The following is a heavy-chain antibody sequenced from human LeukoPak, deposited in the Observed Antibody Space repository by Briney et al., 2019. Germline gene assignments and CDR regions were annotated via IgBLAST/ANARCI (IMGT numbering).Heavy chain of an antibody. J-gene: IGHJ6*02. V-gene: IGHV1-18*01. CDR2: ISAYNGNT. D-gene: IGHD3-9*01. Sequence: VKVSCKASGYTFTSYGISWVRQAPGQGLEWMGWISAYNGNTNYAQELQGRVTMTTDTSTSTAYMELRSLRSDDTAVYYCARDPGLRYFDWLSPPYYGMDVWGQGTTVTVSS. CDR1: GYTFTSYG. CDR3: ARDPGLRYFDWLSPPYYGMDV.